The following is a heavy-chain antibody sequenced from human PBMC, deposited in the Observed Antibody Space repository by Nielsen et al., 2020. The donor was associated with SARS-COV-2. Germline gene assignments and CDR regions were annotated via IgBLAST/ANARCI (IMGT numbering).Heavy chain of an antibody. CDR2: IYYSGST. CDR1: GGSISSYY. V-gene: IGHV4-59*01. Sequence: SETLSLTCTVSGGSISSYYWSWIRQTPGKGLEWIGYIYYSGSTNYNPSLKSRVTISVDTSKNQFSLKLSSVTAADTAVYYCARGGHMGCSGGSCYYYYGMDVWGQGTTVTVSS. CDR3: ARGGHMGCSGGSCYYYYGMDV. D-gene: IGHD2-15*01. J-gene: IGHJ6*02.